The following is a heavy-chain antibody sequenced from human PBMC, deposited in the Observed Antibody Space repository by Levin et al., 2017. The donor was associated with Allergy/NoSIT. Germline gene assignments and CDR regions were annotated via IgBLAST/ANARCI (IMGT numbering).Heavy chain of an antibody. D-gene: IGHD3-10*01. J-gene: IGHJ4*02. CDR3: VKERYYFGSGGYYRPTAFDY. CDR2: ISDNGGRT. CDR1: GFTFSIYA. V-gene: IGHV3-64D*06. Sequence: GESLKISCLGSGFTFSIYAMHWVRQAPGKGLEYVSGISDNGGRTYYADSVRDRFTISRDNSKNTLYLQMSSLRFEDTAVYYCVKERYYFGSGGYYRPTAFDYWGQGTLLTVSS.